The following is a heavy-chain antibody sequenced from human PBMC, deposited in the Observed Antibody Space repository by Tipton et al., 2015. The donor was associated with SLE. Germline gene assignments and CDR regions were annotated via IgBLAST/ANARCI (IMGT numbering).Heavy chain of an antibody. CDR3: ARPWAKWFGP. J-gene: IGHJ5*02. V-gene: IGHV1-18*01. CDR2: ISAHNGNT. Sequence: QLVQSGAEVKKPGASVKVSCKASGYTFTNYGISWARQAPEQGLEWMGWISAHNGNTNYAQKLQGRVNMTTDTSTSTAFMELRSLRPNDTAVYYCARPWAKWFGPWVQGTLVTVSS. CDR1: GYTFTNYG. D-gene: IGHD1-26*01.